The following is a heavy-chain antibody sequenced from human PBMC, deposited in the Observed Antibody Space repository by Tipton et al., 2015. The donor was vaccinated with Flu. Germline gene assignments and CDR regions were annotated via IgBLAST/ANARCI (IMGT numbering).Heavy chain of an antibody. Sequence: TLSLTCSVSGGSISPYYWSWIRQPPGKGLEWIGRMYTSGSTNYNPSLKSRVTISVDMSKNQFSLKLSSVTAADTAVYYCASSSGYSYGSFAFDIWGQGTMVTVSS. D-gene: IGHD5-18*01. CDR1: GGSISPYY. CDR3: ASSSGYSYGSFAFDI. CDR2: MYTSGST. V-gene: IGHV4-4*08. J-gene: IGHJ3*02.